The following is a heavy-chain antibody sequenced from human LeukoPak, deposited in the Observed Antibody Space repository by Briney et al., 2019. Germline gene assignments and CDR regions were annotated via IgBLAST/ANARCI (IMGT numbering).Heavy chain of an antibody. V-gene: IGHV4-59*01. D-gene: IGHD6-19*01. CDR3: ARAVMAGRNFFDY. CDR2: FYYSGST. CDR1: GGSISNYF. J-gene: IGHJ4*02. Sequence: TASETLSLTCTVSGGSISNYFWSWVRQPPGKGLEWIGFFYYSGSTNYNPSLTSRVTISLDTSKNQFSLKLNSVTAADTAVYFCARAVMAGRNFFDYWGQGTLVTVSS.